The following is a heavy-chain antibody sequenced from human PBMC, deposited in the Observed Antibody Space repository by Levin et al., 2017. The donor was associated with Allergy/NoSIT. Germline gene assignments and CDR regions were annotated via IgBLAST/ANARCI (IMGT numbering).Heavy chain of an antibody. Sequence: KASETLSLTCTVSGGSISSYYWSWIRQPPGKGLEWIGYIYHSGSTNYNPSLKSRVTISVDTSKNQISLKLSSVTAADTAVYYCARDRTTVTTKDVYYYGMDVWGQGTTVTVSS. J-gene: IGHJ6*02. CDR3: ARDRTTVTTKDVYYYGMDV. D-gene: IGHD4-17*01. CDR2: IYHSGST. V-gene: IGHV4-59*01. CDR1: GGSISSYY.